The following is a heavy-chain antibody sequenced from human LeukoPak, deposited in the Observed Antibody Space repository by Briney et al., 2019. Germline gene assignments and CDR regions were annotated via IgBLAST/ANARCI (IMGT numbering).Heavy chain of an antibody. CDR1: GGTFSSYA. D-gene: IGHD2-8*01. Sequence: ASVKVSCKASGGTFSSYAISWVRQAPGQGLEWMGRIIPILGIANYAQKLQGRVTMTTDTSTSTAYMELRSLRSDDTAVYYCAREGYCTNGVCYIDNWFDPWGQGTLVTVSS. V-gene: IGHV1-69*04. CDR2: IIPILGIA. CDR3: AREGYCTNGVCYIDNWFDP. J-gene: IGHJ5*02.